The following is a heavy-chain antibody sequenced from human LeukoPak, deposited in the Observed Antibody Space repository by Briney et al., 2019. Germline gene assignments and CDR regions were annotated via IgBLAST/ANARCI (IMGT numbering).Heavy chain of an antibody. CDR3: ARGDYFIDF. V-gene: IGHV4-61*02. CDR2: IYTSGST. D-gene: IGHD2/OR15-2a*01. Sequence: SETLSLTCTVSGGSISSGSYYWSWIRQPAGKGLEWIGRIYTSGSTNYNPSLKSRVTISVDTSKNQFSLKLTSVTAADTAVYYCARGDYFIDFWGQGTLVTVSS. CDR1: GGSISSGSYY. J-gene: IGHJ4*02.